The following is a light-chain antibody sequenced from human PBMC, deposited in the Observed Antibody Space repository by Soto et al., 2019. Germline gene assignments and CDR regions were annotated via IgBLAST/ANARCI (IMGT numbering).Light chain of an antibody. CDR1: RSVSSSY. J-gene: IGKJ5*01. V-gene: IGKV3-20*01. CDR3: QQYGSSPKT. Sequence: EIVLTQSPATLSLSPGERATLSCRASRSVSSSYLAWYQQKPGQAPRLLIYGASSRATGIPDRFSGSGSGTDFTLTISRLEPEDFAVYYCQQYGSSPKTFGQGTRLEIK. CDR2: GAS.